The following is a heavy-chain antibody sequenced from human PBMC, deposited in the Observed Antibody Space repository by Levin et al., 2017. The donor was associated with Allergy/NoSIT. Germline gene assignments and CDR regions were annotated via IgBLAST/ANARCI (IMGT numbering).Heavy chain of an antibody. CDR1: GFTFSSYS. CDR2: ISSTGSDI. J-gene: IGHJ4*02. D-gene: IGHD6-19*01. Sequence: GGSLRLSCAASGFTFSSYSMNWVRQAPGKGLEWVSYISSTGSDIYYADSVKGRFTISRDNAQNSLYLQMHSLRVEDTAVYHCARVVVTSGWYEDYWGQGTLVTVSS. V-gene: IGHV3-48*01. CDR3: ARVVVTSGWYEDY.